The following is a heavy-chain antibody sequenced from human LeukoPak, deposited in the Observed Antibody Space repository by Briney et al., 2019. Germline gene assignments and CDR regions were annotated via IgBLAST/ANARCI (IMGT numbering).Heavy chain of an antibody. Sequence: ASVKVSCKASGYTFITYYMHWVRQAPGQGLEWMGIINPSGDSTSYAQKFQGRVTMTRDTSTSTVYMELSSLRSEDTAVYYCAREGRAGYCSSTSCPHNWFDPWGQGTLVTVSS. CDR3: AREGRAGYCSSTSCPHNWFDP. D-gene: IGHD2-2*03. J-gene: IGHJ5*02. CDR2: INPSGDST. CDR1: GYTFITYY. V-gene: IGHV1-46*01.